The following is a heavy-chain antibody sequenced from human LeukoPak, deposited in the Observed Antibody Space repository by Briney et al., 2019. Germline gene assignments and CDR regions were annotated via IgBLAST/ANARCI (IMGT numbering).Heavy chain of an antibody. CDR3: VKASSSSPQYNWFDA. V-gene: IGHV3-23*01. CDR1: GFTFSGYP. J-gene: IGHJ5*02. D-gene: IGHD6-6*01. Sequence: GKSLRLSCAASGFTFSGYPIHWVRQAPGKGLEWVSVVSGTGGRTYYADSVKGRFTISRDNSKNTLYLQMNSLRAEDTALYYCVKASSSSPQYNWFDAWGQGTLVTVSS. CDR2: VSGTGGRT.